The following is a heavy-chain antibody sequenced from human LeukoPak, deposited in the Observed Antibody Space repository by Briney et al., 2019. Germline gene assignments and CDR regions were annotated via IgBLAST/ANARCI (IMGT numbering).Heavy chain of an antibody. V-gene: IGHV3-23*01. J-gene: IGHJ4*02. Sequence: GGSLRLSCAASGLTFSRLAMSWVRQAPGKGLEWVSTISGSGDTTYYADSVKGRFTISRDNLKNTLYVQMNSLRVEDTAVYYCAKGHSAHGTGFDYWGQGTLVIVSS. CDR3: AKGHSAHGTGFDY. CDR2: ISGSGDTT. D-gene: IGHD1-1*01. CDR1: GLTFSRLA.